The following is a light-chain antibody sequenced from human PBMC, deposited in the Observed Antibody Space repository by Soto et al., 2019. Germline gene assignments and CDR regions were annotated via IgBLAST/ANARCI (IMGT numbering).Light chain of an antibody. V-gene: IGLV2-14*01. CDR3: SSYTGSYTPYV. CDR1: SSDVGGYNY. Sequence: QSALTQPPSVSGSPGQSITISCTGTSSDVGGYNYVSWYQQHPGKAPKLMIYVVSKRPSGVSNRFSGSKSGNTASLTISGLQAEDEADYYCSSYTGSYTPYVFGTGTKLTVL. J-gene: IGLJ1*01. CDR2: VVS.